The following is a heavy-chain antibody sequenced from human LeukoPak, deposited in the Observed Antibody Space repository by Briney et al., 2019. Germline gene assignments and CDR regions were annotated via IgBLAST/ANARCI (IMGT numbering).Heavy chain of an antibody. J-gene: IGHJ5*02. CDR1: GDSVSSNSSK. CDR2: TYYRSKWYN. CDR3: ARDLISPSSSWYQVYWFYQ. D-gene: IGHD6-13*01. V-gene: IGHV6-1*01. Sequence: SQTLSLPRPISGDSVSSNSSKWNWIRQSPSRGLEWLGRTYYRSKWYNDYALSVKSRITINPDTSKNQFSLQLNSVTLEDTAVYYCARDLISPSSSWYQVYWFYQWGHGALVTVSS.